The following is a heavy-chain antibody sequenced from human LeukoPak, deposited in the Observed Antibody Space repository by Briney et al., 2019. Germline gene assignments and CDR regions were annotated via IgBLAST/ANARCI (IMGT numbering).Heavy chain of an antibody. V-gene: IGHV1-3*01. D-gene: IGHD6-19*01. J-gene: IGHJ5*02. CDR2: INAGNGNT. Sequence: WINAGNGNTKYSQKFQGRVTITRDTSASTAYMELSSLRSEDTAVYYCARVDSSGWYWFDPWGQGTLVTVSS. CDR3: ARVDSSGWYWFDP.